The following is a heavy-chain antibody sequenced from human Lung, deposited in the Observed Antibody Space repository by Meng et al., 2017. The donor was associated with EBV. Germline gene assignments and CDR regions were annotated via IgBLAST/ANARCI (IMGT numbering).Heavy chain of an antibody. CDR3: ARGPSGSYYPSFDY. CDR1: GGSISSGGYY. Sequence: VQLQESGPGLVKPPQTLSLTCTVSGGSISSGGYYWSWIRQHPGKGLEWIGNIYYSGSAYYNPSLKSRVTISVDTSKNHFSLKLSSVTAADTAVYYCARGPSGSYYPSFDYWGQGTLVTVSS. V-gene: IGHV4-31*03. CDR2: IYYSGSA. D-gene: IGHD1-26*01. J-gene: IGHJ4*02.